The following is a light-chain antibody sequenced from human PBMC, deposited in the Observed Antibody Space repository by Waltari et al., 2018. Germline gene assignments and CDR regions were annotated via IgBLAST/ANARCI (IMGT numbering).Light chain of an antibody. V-gene: IGKV4-1*01. Sequence: DIVMTQSPDSLAVSLGERATINCKSSQSVLYSSDNKNYLAWYQQKPGQPPKLLIYWASNRESGVPDRFSGSWSGTDFTLTISSLQAADVAVYYCHQYYDTPRTFGQGTKVEIK. J-gene: IGKJ1*01. CDR3: HQYYDTPRT. CDR2: WAS. CDR1: QSVLYSSDNKNY.